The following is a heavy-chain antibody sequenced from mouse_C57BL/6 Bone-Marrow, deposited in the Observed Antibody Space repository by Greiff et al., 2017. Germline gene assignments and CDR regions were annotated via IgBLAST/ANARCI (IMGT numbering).Heavy chain of an antibody. V-gene: IGHV10-1*01. J-gene: IGHJ4*01. D-gene: IGHD3-2*02. CDR2: IRSKSNNYAT. Sequence: EVHLVESGGGLVQPKGSLKLSCAASGFSFNTYAMNWVRQAPGKGLEWVARIRSKSNNYATYYADSVKDRFTISRDDSESMLYLQMNNLKTEDTAMYYCVRHEGCNYDAMDYWGQGTSVTVSS. CDR3: VRHEGCNYDAMDY. CDR1: GFSFNTYA.